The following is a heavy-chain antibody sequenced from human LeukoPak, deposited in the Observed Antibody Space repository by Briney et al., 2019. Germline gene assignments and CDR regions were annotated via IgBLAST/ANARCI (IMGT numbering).Heavy chain of an antibody. D-gene: IGHD5-12*01. V-gene: IGHV3-30*04. J-gene: IGHJ4*02. CDR3: AKEPPTRRNY. CDR1: GFTFSSYA. Sequence: GRSLRLSCAASGFTFSSYAMHWVRQAPGKGLEWVAVISYDGSNKYYADSVKGRFTISRDNSKNTLYLQMNSLRAEDTAVYYCAKEPPTRRNYWGQGTLVTVSS. CDR2: ISYDGSNK.